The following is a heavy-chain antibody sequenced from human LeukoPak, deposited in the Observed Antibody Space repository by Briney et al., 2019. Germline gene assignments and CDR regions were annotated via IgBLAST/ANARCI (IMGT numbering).Heavy chain of an antibody. V-gene: IGHV3-30*04. CDR1: GFTFSSYA. CDR3: ARDRSGYELWFDP. J-gene: IGHJ5*02. Sequence: GRSLRLSCAASGFTFSSYAMHWVRQAPGKGLEWVAVISYDGSNKYYADSVKGRFTISRDNSKNTLYLQMNSLRAEDTAVHYCARDRSGYELWFDPWGQGTLVTVSS. CDR2: ISYDGSNK. D-gene: IGHD5-12*01.